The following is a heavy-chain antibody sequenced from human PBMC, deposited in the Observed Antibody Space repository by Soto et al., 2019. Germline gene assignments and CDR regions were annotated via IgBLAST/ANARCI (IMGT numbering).Heavy chain of an antibody. V-gene: IGHV4-39*01. J-gene: IGHJ4*02. CDR1: GGSITSSGSA. CDR2: IDYSGNI. CDR3: ARHIHNQGFEYYFDS. Sequence: SETLSLTCNASGGSITSSGSAWGWIRQSPGKGLEWIGTIDYSGNIYYIPSLKSRITISVDTSKNPISLKLSSVTAADTAVYYCARHIHNQGFEYYFDSWGQGTLLTVSS. D-gene: IGHD1-1*01.